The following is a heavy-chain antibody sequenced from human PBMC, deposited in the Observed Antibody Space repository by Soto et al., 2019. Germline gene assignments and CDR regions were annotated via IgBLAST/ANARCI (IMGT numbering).Heavy chain of an antibody. CDR3: ARDYRRYSSSWYPGFWFDP. D-gene: IGHD6-13*01. V-gene: IGHV6-1*01. Sequence: SQTLSLTCAISGDSVSSNSAAWNWIRQSPSRGLEWLGRTYYRSKWYNDYAVSVKSRITINPDTSKNQFSLQLNSVTPEDTAVYYCARDYRRYSSSWYPGFWFDPWGQGTLVTVSS. CDR1: GDSVSSNSAA. CDR2: TYYRSKWYN. J-gene: IGHJ5*02.